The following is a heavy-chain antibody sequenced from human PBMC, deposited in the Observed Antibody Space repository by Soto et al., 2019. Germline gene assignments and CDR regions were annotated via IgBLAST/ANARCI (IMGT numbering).Heavy chain of an antibody. V-gene: IGHV1-46*03. Sequence: QVQLVQSGAEVKKPGASVKVSCKASGYTFINYYIHWVRQAPEQGLEWMGVINPNDGSTVYAQKLQGRVTLTRDTSTSTVYMELSSLRSDDTAVYFCVRATAARQRDYSYHYYLHIWGKGTTVTVSS. CDR3: VRATAARQRDYSYHYYLHI. D-gene: IGHD6-6*01. CDR1: GYTFINYY. J-gene: IGHJ6*03. CDR2: INPNDGST.